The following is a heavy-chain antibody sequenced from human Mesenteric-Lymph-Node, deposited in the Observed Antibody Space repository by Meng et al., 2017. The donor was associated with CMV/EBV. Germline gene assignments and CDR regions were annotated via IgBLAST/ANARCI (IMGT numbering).Heavy chain of an antibody. CDR3: ARHYSSSSYGWFDP. Sequence: SETLSLTCTVSGGSISPYYWSWIRQTPAKGLEWIGEITHSGSTSYNPSLKSRVTISVDTSKNQFSLNLSSVTAADTAVYHCARHYSSSSYGWFDPWGQGTLVAVSS. D-gene: IGHD6-6*01. CDR1: GGSISPYY. CDR2: ITHSGST. J-gene: IGHJ5*02. V-gene: IGHV4-34*01.